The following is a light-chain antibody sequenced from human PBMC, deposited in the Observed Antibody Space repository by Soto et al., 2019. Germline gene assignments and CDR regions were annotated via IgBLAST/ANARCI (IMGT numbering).Light chain of an antibody. Sequence: EIVMPQSPATLSVSPGERATLSCRASQSVSSNYLAWCQQKPGQAPRLLIYAASTRATGVSARFSGSGSGTEFTLTISCLQSEDFATYYCQQYYSYPRTFGQGTKVDIK. CDR1: QSVSSN. V-gene: IGKV3-15*01. CDR2: AAS. CDR3: QQYYSYPRT. J-gene: IGKJ1*01.